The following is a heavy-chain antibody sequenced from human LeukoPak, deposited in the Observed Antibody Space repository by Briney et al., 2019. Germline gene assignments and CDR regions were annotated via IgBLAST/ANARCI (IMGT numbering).Heavy chain of an antibody. V-gene: IGHV3-30*18. CDR3: AKDDRREYYYGSGSYYPLFDY. CDR1: GFTFSSYG. D-gene: IGHD3-10*01. Sequence: PGRSLRLSCAASGFTFSSYGMHWVRQAPGKGLEWVAVISYDGSNKYYADSVKGRFTISRDNSKNTLYLQMNSLRAEDTAVYYCAKDDRREYYYGSGSYYPLFDYWGQGTLATVSS. J-gene: IGHJ4*02. CDR2: ISYDGSNK.